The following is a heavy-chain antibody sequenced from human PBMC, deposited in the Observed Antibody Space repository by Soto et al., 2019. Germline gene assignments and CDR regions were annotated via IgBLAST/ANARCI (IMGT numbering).Heavy chain of an antibody. CDR1: GFTFSSYS. CDR2: ISSSSRYI. Sequence: EVQLVESGGGLVKPGGSLRLSCAASGFTFSSYSMNWVRQAPGKGLEWVSSISSSSRYIYYADSVKGRFTISSDNAKNSLYLQMNSLRAEDTAVYYCARAANSLAFDIWGQGTMVTVSS. D-gene: IGHD5-18*01. V-gene: IGHV3-21*01. J-gene: IGHJ3*02. CDR3: ARAANSLAFDI.